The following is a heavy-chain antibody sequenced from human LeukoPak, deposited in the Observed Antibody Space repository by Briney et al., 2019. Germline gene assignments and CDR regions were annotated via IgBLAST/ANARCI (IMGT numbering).Heavy chain of an antibody. Sequence: GGSLRLSCAASGFTFSSYAMSWVRQAPGKGLEWVSAISGSGGSTYYADSVKSRFTISRDNSKNTLYLQMNSLRAEDTAVYYCAKDQHYDILTGLDYWGQGTLVTVSS. J-gene: IGHJ4*02. CDR3: AKDQHYDILTGLDY. D-gene: IGHD3-9*01. CDR1: GFTFSSYA. CDR2: ISGSGGST. V-gene: IGHV3-23*01.